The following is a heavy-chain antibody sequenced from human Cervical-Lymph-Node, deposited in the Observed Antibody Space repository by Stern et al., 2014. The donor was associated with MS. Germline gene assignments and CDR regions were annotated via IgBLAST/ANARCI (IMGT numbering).Heavy chain of an antibody. J-gene: IGHJ4*02. CDR1: GDTFSSYA. CDR2: LIPFFGAT. Sequence: VQLVESGSEVKKPGSSVKVSCKASGDTFSSYALSWVRQAPGQGLEWVGGLIPFFGATRYAQKFLGRVTITPEESTGTAFMELSGLTSEDTAIYYCALRRSYYVYWGQGTLVTVS. CDR3: ALRRSYYVY. D-gene: IGHD1-26*01. V-gene: IGHV1-69*01.